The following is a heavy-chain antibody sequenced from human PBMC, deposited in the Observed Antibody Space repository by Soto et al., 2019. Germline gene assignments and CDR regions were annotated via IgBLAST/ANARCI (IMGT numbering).Heavy chain of an antibody. Sequence: PGGSLRLSCAASGFTFSSYAMSWVRQAPGKGLEWVSAISGSGGSTYYADSVKGRFTISRDNSKNTLYLQMNSLGAEDTAVYYCAKGGGYCSGGSCPSTYYYYYMDVWGKGTTVTVSS. D-gene: IGHD2-15*01. CDR3: AKGGGYCSGGSCPSTYYYYYMDV. CDR1: GFTFSSYA. J-gene: IGHJ6*03. CDR2: ISGSGGST. V-gene: IGHV3-23*01.